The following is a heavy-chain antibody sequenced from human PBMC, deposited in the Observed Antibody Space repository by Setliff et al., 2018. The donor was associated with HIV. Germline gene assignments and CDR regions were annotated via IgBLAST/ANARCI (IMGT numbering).Heavy chain of an antibody. CDR2: IFSSGST. CDR1: GGSISSYC. CDR3: ARRIDNSGTFPDKNWFDT. J-gene: IGHJ5*02. Sequence: SETLSLTCTVSGGSISSYCWNWIRQSPGRGLEWIGFIFSSGSTKYNPSLQRRVTMSIDTSKNQFSLKLTSVAAADTAVYYCARRIDNSGTFPDKNWFDTWGQGSLVTVSS. V-gene: IGHV4-4*09. D-gene: IGHD3-10*01.